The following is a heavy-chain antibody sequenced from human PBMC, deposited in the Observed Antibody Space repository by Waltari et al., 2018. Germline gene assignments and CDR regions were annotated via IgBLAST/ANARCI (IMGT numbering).Heavy chain of an antibody. J-gene: IGHJ4*02. CDR2: IYPYSGNT. CDR3: ARDDADSSNFGGF. V-gene: IGHV1-18*01. Sequence: QLAQSGAEVKKPGASVQVPCNAPGYIFSNYGITWVRKAPGQGLEWMGWIYPYSGNTKYEQSLQGRVTLTTDTSTTTAYMEIRSLRSDDTAIYYCARDDADSSNFGGFWGQGTLVTVSS. D-gene: IGHD6-13*01. CDR1: GYIFSNYG.